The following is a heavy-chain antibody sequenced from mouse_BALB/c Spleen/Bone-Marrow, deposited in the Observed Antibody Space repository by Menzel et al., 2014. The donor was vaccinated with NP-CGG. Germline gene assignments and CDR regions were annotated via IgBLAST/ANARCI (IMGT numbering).Heavy chain of an antibody. V-gene: IGHV3-2*02. Sequence: VQLQQSGPGLVKPSQSLSLTCIVTGYSITRDYAWNWIRQFPGNKLEWMGYISYSGSTTYNPSLESRTSITRDTSKNQFFLQLNSVTTEDTATYYCARSSSYDYDVGFAYWGQGTLVTVSA. D-gene: IGHD2-4*01. CDR2: ISYSGST. CDR1: GYSITRDYA. J-gene: IGHJ3*01. CDR3: ARSSSYDYDVGFAY.